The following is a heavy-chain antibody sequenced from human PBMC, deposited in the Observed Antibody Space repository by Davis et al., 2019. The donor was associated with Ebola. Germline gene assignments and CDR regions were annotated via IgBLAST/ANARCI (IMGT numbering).Heavy chain of an antibody. CDR1: GFTFNIYW. J-gene: IGHJ6*04. CDR3: ARDGTYRMDV. V-gene: IGHV3-74*01. Sequence: GESLKISCEASGFTFNIYWLHWVRQAPGRGLVWVSRINSDGSITKYADSVKGRFTISRDNAKNTVYLQMNNLRAEDTALYYCARDGTYRMDVWGKGTTVTVSS. CDR2: INSDGSIT.